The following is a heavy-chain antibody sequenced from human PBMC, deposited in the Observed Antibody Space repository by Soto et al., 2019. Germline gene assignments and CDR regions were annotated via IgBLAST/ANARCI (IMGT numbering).Heavy chain of an antibody. D-gene: IGHD6-6*01. CDR2: IYPGDSDT. J-gene: IGHJ5*02. Sequence: PGESLKISCKGSGYSFTSYWIGWVRQMPGKGLEWMGIIYPGDSDTRYSPSFQGQVTISADKSISTAYLQWSSLRASDTAMYYCARHYKGSSRLYNWFDPWGQGTLVTVSS. V-gene: IGHV5-51*01. CDR3: ARHYKGSSRLYNWFDP. CDR1: GYSFTSYW.